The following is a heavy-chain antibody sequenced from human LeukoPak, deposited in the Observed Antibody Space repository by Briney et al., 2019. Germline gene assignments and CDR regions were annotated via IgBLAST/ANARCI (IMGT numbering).Heavy chain of an antibody. Sequence: PSETLSLTCTVSGGSVSSYYWSWIWQPPGKGLEWIGYIYYSGSTNYNPSLKSRVTISVDTSKNQFSLKLSSVTAADTAVYYCARHFRGRSYGFVYWGQGTLVTVSS. CDR1: GGSVSSYY. J-gene: IGHJ4*02. CDR2: IYYSGST. CDR3: ARHFRGRSYGFVY. D-gene: IGHD5-18*01. V-gene: IGHV4-59*08.